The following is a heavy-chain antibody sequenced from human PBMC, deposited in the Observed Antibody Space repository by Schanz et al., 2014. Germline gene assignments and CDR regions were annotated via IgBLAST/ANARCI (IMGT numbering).Heavy chain of an antibody. J-gene: IGHJ5*02. V-gene: IGHV1-69*04. CDR1: GGTFNSYT. CDR2: IIPILGIA. D-gene: IGHD2-2*01. Sequence: QVQLVQSGAEVKKPGSSVKVSCKASGGTFNSYTINWVRQAPGQGLEWMGRIIPILGIANYAQNFQGRVTITADKSTSTAYMELSSLRSEDTAVYYCARDRRRYCSTASCLHDNWFDPWGQGTLVIVSS. CDR3: ARDRRRYCSTASCLHDNWFDP.